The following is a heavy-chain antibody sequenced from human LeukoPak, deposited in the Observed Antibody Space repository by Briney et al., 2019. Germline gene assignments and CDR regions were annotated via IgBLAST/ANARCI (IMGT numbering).Heavy chain of an antibody. V-gene: IGHV1-24*01. CDR2: FDPEDGET. CDR1: GYTLTELS. Sequence: ASVKVSCKVSGYTLTELSMHWVRQAPGKGLEWMGGFDPEDGETIYAQKFQGRVTMTEDTSTDTAYMELSSLRSEGTAVYYCARSKLGIAAVDIWGLGTLVTVSS. J-gene: IGHJ4*02. CDR3: ARSKLGIAAVDI. D-gene: IGHD6-13*01.